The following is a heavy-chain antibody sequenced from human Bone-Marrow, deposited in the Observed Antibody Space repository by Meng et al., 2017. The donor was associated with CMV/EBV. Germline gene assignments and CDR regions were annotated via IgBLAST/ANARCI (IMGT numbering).Heavy chain of an antibody. V-gene: IGHV1-8*01. CDR2: MNPNSGNT. CDR3: ARVLTSVTGGGGY. CDR1: GYTFTSYD. Sequence: ASVKASCKASGYTFTSYDINWVRQATGQGLEWMGWMNPNSGNTGYAKKFQGRVTMTRNTSISTACKELSSLRSEDTAVYYGARVLTSVTGGGGYWGQGTLVTVSS. J-gene: IGHJ4*02. D-gene: IGHD4-11*01.